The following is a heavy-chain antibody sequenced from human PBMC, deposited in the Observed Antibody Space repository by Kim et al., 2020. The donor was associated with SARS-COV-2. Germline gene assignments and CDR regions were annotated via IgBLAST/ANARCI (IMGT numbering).Heavy chain of an antibody. J-gene: IGHJ4*02. CDR3: ARVAAAGTLDY. Sequence: SETLSLTCTVSGGSVSSGSYYWSWIRQPPGKGLEWIGYIYYSGSTNYNPSLKSRVTISVDTSKNQFSLKLSSVTAADTAVYYCARVAAAGTLDYWGQGTL. D-gene: IGHD6-13*01. V-gene: IGHV4-61*01. CDR1: GGSVSSGSYY. CDR2: IYYSGST.